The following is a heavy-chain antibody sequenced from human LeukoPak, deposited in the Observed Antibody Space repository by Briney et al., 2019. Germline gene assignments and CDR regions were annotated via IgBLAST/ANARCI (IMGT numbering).Heavy chain of an antibody. CDR1: GFTFSSYA. Sequence: LGGSLRLSSAASGFTFSSYAMSWVRQAPGKGLEWVSGISDAGAITYYADSVKGRFTISRSQSTNTLYLQMDSLRAEDTSLYYCARGGTTWHGFDSWGQGTLVTVSS. CDR3: ARGGTTWHGFDS. V-gene: IGHV3-23*01. CDR2: ISDAGAIT. J-gene: IGHJ4*02. D-gene: IGHD1-14*01.